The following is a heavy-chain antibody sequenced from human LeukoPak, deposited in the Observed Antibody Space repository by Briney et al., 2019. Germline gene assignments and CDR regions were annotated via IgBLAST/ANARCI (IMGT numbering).Heavy chain of an antibody. J-gene: IGHJ4*02. CDR1: GFTFSSYA. D-gene: IGHD2-2*01. CDR3: AKDHPGYCSSTSCYSDY. V-gene: IGHV3-23*01. CDR2: ISGSGGST. Sequence: QPGGSLKLSCAASGFTFSSYAMSWVRQAPGKGLEWVSAISGSGGSTYYADSVKGRFTISRDNSKNTLYLQMNSLRAEDTAVYYCAKDHPGYCSSTSCYSDYWGQGTLVTVSS.